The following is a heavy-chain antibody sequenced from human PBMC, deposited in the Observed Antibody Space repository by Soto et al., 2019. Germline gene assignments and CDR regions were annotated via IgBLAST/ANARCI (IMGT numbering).Heavy chain of an antibody. V-gene: IGHV4-30-2*01. CDR3: ARLMVRGVNIYYFDY. D-gene: IGHD3-10*01. J-gene: IGHJ4*02. CDR2: IYHSGST. CDR1: GGSISSGGYS. Sequence: NPSETLSLTCAVSGGSISSGGYSWSWIRQPPGKGLEWIGYIYHSGSTYYNPSLKSRVTISVDRSKNQFSLKLSSVTAADTAVYYCARLMVRGVNIYYFDYWGQGTLVTVPQ.